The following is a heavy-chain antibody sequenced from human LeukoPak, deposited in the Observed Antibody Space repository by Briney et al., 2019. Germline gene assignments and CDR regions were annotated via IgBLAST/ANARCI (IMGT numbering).Heavy chain of an antibody. D-gene: IGHD2-21*02. CDR3: ARHALSDCGRYYFDY. V-gene: IGHV5-51*01. CDR1: GCSFTSYW. J-gene: IGHJ4*02. CDR2: IYPGDSDT. Sequence: GESLQISCKGAGCSFTSYWIGWVRRMAGKGLEWMGIIYPGDSDTRYSPSFQGQVTISADKSISTAYLQWSSLKASDTPMYYCARHALSDCGRYYFDYWGQGTLVTVSS.